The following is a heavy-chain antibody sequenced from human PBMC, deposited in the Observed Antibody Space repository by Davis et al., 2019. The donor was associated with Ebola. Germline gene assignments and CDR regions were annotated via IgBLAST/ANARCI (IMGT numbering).Heavy chain of an antibody. Sequence: GGSLRLSCAASGFPFSSYGMHWVRQAPGKGLEWVAVISYDGSNKYYADSVKGRFTISRDNSKNTLYLQMNSLRAEDTAVYYCAKGGYSSGWDAFDIWGQGTMVTVSS. V-gene: IGHV3-30*18. CDR3: AKGGYSSGWDAFDI. D-gene: IGHD6-19*01. CDR2: ISYDGSNK. J-gene: IGHJ3*02. CDR1: GFPFSSYG.